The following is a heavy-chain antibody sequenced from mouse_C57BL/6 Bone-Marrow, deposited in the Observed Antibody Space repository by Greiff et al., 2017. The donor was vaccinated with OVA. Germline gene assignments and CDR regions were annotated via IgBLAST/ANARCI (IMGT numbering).Heavy chain of an antibody. Sequence: QVQLQQPGAELVMPGASVKLSCKASGYTFTSYWMHWVKQRPGQGLEWIGEIDPSDSYTNYNQKFTGKSTLTVDKSSSTAYMQLSSLTSEDSAVYYCARRSSGYVGYFDYWGQGTTLTVSS. D-gene: IGHD3-2*02. CDR1: GYTFTSYW. J-gene: IGHJ2*01. V-gene: IGHV1-69*01. CDR2: IDPSDSYT. CDR3: ARRSSGYVGYFDY.